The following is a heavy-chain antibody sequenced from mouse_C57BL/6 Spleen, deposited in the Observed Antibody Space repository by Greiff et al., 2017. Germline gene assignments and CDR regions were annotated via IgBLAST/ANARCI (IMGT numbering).Heavy chain of an antibody. CDR3: AREHDGYYLAWCAY. CDR2: IYPGDGDT. CDR1: VYAFSSSW. Sequence: QVQLQQSGPELVKPGASVKISCTASVYAFSSSWLNWVKPRPGTGLEWIGRIYPGDGDTNYNGKFKGKATLTADKSSSTAYMQLSSLTSEDSAVYFCAREHDGYYLAWCAYWGQGTLVTVSA. D-gene: IGHD2-3*01. V-gene: IGHV1-82*01. J-gene: IGHJ3*01.